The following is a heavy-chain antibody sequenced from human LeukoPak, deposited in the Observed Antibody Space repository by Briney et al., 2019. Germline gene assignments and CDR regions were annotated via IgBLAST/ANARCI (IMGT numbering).Heavy chain of an antibody. D-gene: IGHD2-8*02. CDR3: ARSYCTGHKCYPGDY. CDR1: GGTFNNYS. J-gene: IGHJ4*02. CDR2: IIPISDTA. V-gene: IGHV1-69*05. Sequence: SVKVFCKASGGTFNNYSISWVRQAPGQGLEWMGRIIPISDTANYAHKFQGRVIITTDESTSTAYMELRSLRSEDTAVYYCARSYCTGHKCYPGDYWGQGTLVTVSS.